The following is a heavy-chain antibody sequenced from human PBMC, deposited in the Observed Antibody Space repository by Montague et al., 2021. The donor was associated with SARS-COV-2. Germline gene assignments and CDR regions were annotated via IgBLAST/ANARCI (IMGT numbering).Heavy chain of an antibody. CDR2: IDWDDDK. J-gene: IGHJ6*02. Sequence: PALVKPTQTLTLTCTFSGFSLSTSGMCVSWIRQPPGKALEWLALIDWDDDKYYSTSLKTRLTISKDTSKNQVVLTMTNMDPVDTATYYCARIPRRGIAFYNYYGLDVWGQGTTVTVSS. V-gene: IGHV2-70*01. D-gene: IGHD2-21*01. CDR1: GFSLSTSGMC. CDR3: ARIPRRGIAFYNYYGLDV.